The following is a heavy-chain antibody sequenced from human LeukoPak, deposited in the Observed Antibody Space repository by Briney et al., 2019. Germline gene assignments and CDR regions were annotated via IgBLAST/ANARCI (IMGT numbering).Heavy chain of an antibody. CDR1: GFTFSSYS. Sequence: GGALRLSCAASGFTFSSYSMNWVRQPPGKGLEWVSLISCSGGEKYYADSVKGRFTISRDNSKNTLYLQMSSLRAEDTAVYYFAKRYYGSGSYFSFDYWGQGTLVTVSS. D-gene: IGHD3-10*01. V-gene: IGHV3-23*01. CDR2: ISCSGGEK. CDR3: AKRYYGSGSYFSFDY. J-gene: IGHJ4*02.